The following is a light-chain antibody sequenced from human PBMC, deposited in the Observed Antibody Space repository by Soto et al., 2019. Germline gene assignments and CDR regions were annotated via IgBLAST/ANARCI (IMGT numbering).Light chain of an antibody. V-gene: IGLV1-40*01. Sequence: QSVLTQPPSVSGAPGQRVTISCTGSNSNIGAGYDVHWYQQLPGTAPKLLIYGNSNRPSGVPDRFSGSKSGTSASLAITGLQAEDEADYYCQSYDSSLSALVFGGGTKVTVL. J-gene: IGLJ2*01. CDR3: QSYDSSLSALV. CDR2: GNS. CDR1: NSNIGAGYD.